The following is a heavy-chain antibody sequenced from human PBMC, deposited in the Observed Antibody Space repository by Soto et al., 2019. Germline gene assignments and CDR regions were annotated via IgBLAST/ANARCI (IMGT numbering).Heavy chain of an antibody. Sequence: QLQLQESGPGLVKPSETLSLTCTVSGGSITSSSYYWAWIRQPPGKGLEWIGSIHFSENTYYNPSLKSRVTMSVDTSKNQFSLNLSSVTAADTAVYFCVRQGRTTVVTRWFDPWGQGTLVTVSS. CDR3: VRQGRTTVVTRWFDP. CDR1: GGSITSSSYY. CDR2: IHFSENT. V-gene: IGHV4-39*01. J-gene: IGHJ5*02. D-gene: IGHD4-17*01.